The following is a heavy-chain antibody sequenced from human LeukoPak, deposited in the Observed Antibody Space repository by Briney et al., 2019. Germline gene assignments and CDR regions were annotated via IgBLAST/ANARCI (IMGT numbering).Heavy chain of an antibody. D-gene: IGHD6-6*01. J-gene: IGHJ5*02. CDR1: GGSISRGSYY. Sequence: KTSETLSLTCTVSGGSISRGSYYWSWIRQPAGKGLEWIGRIYTSGSTNYSPSLKSRVTISVDTSKNQFSLKLTSVTAADTAVYYCARESVVFAGAALRQNWFDPWGQGTLVTVSS. V-gene: IGHV4-61*02. CDR3: ARESVVFAGAALRQNWFDP. CDR2: IYTSGST.